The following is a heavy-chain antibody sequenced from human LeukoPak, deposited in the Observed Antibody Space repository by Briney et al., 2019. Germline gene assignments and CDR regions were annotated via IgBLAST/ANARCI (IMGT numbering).Heavy chain of an antibody. J-gene: IGHJ5*02. CDR2: IQPDGNKE. D-gene: IGHD3-16*01. CDR3: ASQSYARFDP. V-gene: IGHV3-7*01. Sequence: GGSLRLSCAASGFTFSSYEMNWVRQAPGKGLEWVGNIQPDGNKEYPVDSVKGRLTISRDNARNSLFLQMNSLRVEDTAMYYCASQSYARFDPWGQGTLVTVSS. CDR1: GFTFSSYE.